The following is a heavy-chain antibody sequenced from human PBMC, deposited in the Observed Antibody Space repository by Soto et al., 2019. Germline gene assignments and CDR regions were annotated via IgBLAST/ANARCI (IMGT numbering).Heavy chain of an antibody. CDR3: ATTYSSSWPLENWFDP. D-gene: IGHD6-13*01. V-gene: IGHV1-69*06. J-gene: IGHJ5*02. CDR1: GGTFSSYA. CDR2: IIPIFGTA. Sequence: QVQLVQSGAEVKKPGSSVKVSCKASGGTFSSYAISWVRQAPGQGLEWMGGIIPIFGTANYAQKFQGRVTITADKSTSTTYMELSSLRSEDTAVYYCATTYSSSWPLENWFDPWGQGTLVTVSS.